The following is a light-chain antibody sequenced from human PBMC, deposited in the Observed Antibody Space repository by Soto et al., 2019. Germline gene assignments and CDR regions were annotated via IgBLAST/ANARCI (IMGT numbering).Light chain of an antibody. Sequence: DIQLTQSPSFLSVSVGDRVSITCRASQGINSDLVWYQQKPGKAPEPLIYGASTLQNGVPSRFSGSGSGTVFTLTISSLQPEDFASYYCQQRVTYPLTFGGGTKVEIK. J-gene: IGKJ4*01. CDR1: QGINSD. CDR2: GAS. V-gene: IGKV1-9*01. CDR3: QQRVTYPLT.